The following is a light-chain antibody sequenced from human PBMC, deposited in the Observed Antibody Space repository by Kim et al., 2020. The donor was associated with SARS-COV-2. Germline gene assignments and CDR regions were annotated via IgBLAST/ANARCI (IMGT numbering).Light chain of an antibody. CDR3: CSYAGRSTYV. Sequence: QSALTQPASVSGSPGQSITISCSGTRSDVGSYNLVSWYQQHPGKAPNLMIFEVTKRPSGVSDRFSGSKSGNTASLTISGLPPEDEADYYCCSYAGRSTYVFGTGTKVTVL. CDR1: RSDVGSYNL. V-gene: IGLV2-23*02. CDR2: EVT. J-gene: IGLJ1*01.